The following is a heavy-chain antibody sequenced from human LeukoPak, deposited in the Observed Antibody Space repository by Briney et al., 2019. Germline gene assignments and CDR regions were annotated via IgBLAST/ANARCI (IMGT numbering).Heavy chain of an antibody. CDR1: GGSFSGYY. CDR3: ARGRGRVRLLDY. D-gene: IGHD5-12*01. CDR2: INHSGST. V-gene: IGHV4-34*01. J-gene: IGHJ4*02. Sequence: SETLSLTCAVYGGSFSGYYWSWIRQPPGKGLEWIGEINHSGSTNYNPSLKSRVTISVDTSKNQFSLKLSSVTAADTAVYYCARGRGRVRLLDYWGQGTLVTVSS.